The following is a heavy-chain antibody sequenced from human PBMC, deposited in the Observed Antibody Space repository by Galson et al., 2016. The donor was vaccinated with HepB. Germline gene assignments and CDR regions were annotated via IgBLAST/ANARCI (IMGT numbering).Heavy chain of an antibody. J-gene: IGHJ1*01. CDR3: ARGTVYLQQ. Sequence: SETLSVTCSVSGGPITSYYWSWIRQPPGKGLEWIGHIYYSGGTNSNPSLKSRVTISVDTTKNQLSLKLTSVTAAVTAVYYCARGTVYLQQWGQGTLVTVSS. CDR2: IYYSGGT. CDR1: GGPITSYY. D-gene: IGHD4-11*01. V-gene: IGHV4-59*01.